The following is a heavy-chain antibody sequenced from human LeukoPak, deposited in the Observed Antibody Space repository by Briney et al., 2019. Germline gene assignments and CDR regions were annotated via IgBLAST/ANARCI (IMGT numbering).Heavy chain of an antibody. J-gene: IGHJ4*02. V-gene: IGHV4-38-2*02. Sequence: SETLSLTCTVSGYSISSGSYWGWIRQPPGKGLEWIGNIYHSGSIYYNPSLKSRVTISVDTSKNQFSLKLSSVTAADTAVYYCARDVLWFGELLSPPHFDYWGQGTLVTVSS. CDR2: IYHSGSI. D-gene: IGHD3-10*01. CDR1: GYSISSGSY. CDR3: ARDVLWFGELLSPPHFDY.